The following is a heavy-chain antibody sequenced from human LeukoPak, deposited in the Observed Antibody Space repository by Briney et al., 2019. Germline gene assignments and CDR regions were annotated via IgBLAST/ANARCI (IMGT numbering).Heavy chain of an antibody. CDR3: ANSVDMGLGPIGWFDP. D-gene: IGHD3-16*01. Sequence: GGSLRLSCAASGFTFRTYGMNWVRQAPGKGLEWVAIISYDGSNEDYADSVKGRFTISRDNSKNTLYLQMNSLRAEDTAVYYCANSVDMGLGPIGWFDPWGQGTLVTVSS. CDR2: ISYDGSNE. J-gene: IGHJ5*02. CDR1: GFTFRTYG. V-gene: IGHV3-30*18.